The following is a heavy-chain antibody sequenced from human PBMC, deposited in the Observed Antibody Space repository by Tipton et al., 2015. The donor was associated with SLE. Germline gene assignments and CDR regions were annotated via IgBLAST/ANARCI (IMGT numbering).Heavy chain of an antibody. CDR1: GGSFGGYF. Sequence: TLSLTCAVYGGSFGGYFWNWIRQPPGKGLESIGEINQSGSTNYNPSLKSRVTISVDTSKNQFSLKLSSVTAADTAVYYCARKRNGMGIWGQGTMVTVSS. CDR2: INQSGST. D-gene: IGHD5-24*01. J-gene: IGHJ3*02. CDR3: ARKRNGMGI. V-gene: IGHV4-34*01.